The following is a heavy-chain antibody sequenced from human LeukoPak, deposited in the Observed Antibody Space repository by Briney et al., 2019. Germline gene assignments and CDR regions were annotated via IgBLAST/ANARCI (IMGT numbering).Heavy chain of an antibody. CDR3: APSRYSSSWYSRAEYFQH. CDR1: GGSFSGYY. CDR2: INHTGST. Sequence: SETLSLTCAVYGGSFSGYYWSWIRHPPGKGLEWIGEINHTGSTNYKPSLKSRVTISVDTSKNQFSLKLSSVPAADTAVYYCAPSRYSSSWYSRAEYFQHWGQRTLVTVSS. J-gene: IGHJ1*01. V-gene: IGHV4-34*01. D-gene: IGHD6-13*01.